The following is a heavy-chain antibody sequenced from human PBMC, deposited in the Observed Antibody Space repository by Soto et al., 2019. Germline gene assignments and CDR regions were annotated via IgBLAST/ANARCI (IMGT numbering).Heavy chain of an antibody. Sequence: ASVKVSCKTSGYTFTSYDINWVRQATGQGLEWMGRMNPNSGNTDYARKFQGRVTMTRDTSISTAYMELSSLTSEDTAVYYCARAPVYGSPNNWFDPWGQGTQVTLS. CDR3: ARAPVYGSPNNWFDP. V-gene: IGHV1-8*01. CDR1: GYTFTSYD. J-gene: IGHJ5*02. CDR2: MNPNSGNT. D-gene: IGHD3-10*01.